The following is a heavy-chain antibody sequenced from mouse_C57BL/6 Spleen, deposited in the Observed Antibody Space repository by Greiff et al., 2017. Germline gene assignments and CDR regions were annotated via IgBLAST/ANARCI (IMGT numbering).Heavy chain of an antibody. V-gene: IGHV1-82*01. CDR2: IYPGDGDT. Sequence: VQLQESGPELVKPGASVKISCKASGYAFSSSWMNWVKQRPGKGLEWIGRIYPGDGDTNYNGKFKGKATLTADKSSSTAYMQLSSLTSEDSAVYFCARFATAPMDYWGQGTSVTVSS. CDR1: GYAFSSSW. CDR3: ARFATAPMDY. D-gene: IGHD1-2*01. J-gene: IGHJ4*01.